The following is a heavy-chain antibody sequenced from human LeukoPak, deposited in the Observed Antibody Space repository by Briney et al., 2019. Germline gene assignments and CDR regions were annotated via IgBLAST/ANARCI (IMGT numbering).Heavy chain of an antibody. CDR2: IKQDGGAK. CDR3: AKGGGWSPAVLFDY. Sequence: GGSLRLSCAASGFTFTNYWMNWLRQAPGKGLEWVANIKQDGGAKNYVDSVKGRFTISRDNAKNSLYLQMNGLRAEDTAVYYCAKGGGWSPAVLFDYWGQGTLVTVSS. CDR1: GFTFTNYW. J-gene: IGHJ4*02. D-gene: IGHD6-19*01. V-gene: IGHV3-7*01.